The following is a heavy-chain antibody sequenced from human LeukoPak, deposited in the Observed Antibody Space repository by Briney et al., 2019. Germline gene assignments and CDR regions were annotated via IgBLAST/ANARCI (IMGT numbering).Heavy chain of an antibody. Sequence: SETLSLTCSVSGDSISSGSYYWSWIRQPAGKGLEWIGRIYTSGSTNYIPSLKSRLTISVDTSKNQFSLRLSSVTAADTAVYYCARDAWFGAGRTFAYWGQGTLVTVSS. CDR2: IYTSGST. V-gene: IGHV4-61*02. D-gene: IGHD3-10*01. J-gene: IGHJ4*02. CDR1: GDSISSGSYY. CDR3: ARDAWFGAGRTFAY.